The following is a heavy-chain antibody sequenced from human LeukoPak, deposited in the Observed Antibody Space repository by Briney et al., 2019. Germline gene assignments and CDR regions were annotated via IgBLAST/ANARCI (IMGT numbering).Heavy chain of an antibody. Sequence: ASVKVSCKASGYTFSSYGITWVRQAPGQGLEWMGWISAYNDNTNYAQNLQGRVTMTTDTSTSTAYMELRSLRSDDTAAYYCARDLYPGSGTYYNSFDPWGQGTLVTVSS. CDR2: ISAYNDNT. CDR3: ARDLYPGSGTYYNSFDP. J-gene: IGHJ5*02. CDR1: GYTFSSYG. D-gene: IGHD3-10*01. V-gene: IGHV1-18*01.